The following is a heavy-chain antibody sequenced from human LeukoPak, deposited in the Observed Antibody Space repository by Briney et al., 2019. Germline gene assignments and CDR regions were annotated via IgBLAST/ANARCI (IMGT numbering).Heavy chain of an antibody. CDR1: VGSISSSSYY. Sequence: SETLSLTCTVSVGSISSSSYYWGWIRQPPGKGLEWIGGIYYSGSTYYNPSLKSRVTISVDTSKNQFSLKLSSVTAADTAMYYCASPRFGTYYYFYMDVWGKGTTVTVSS. V-gene: IGHV4-39*01. J-gene: IGHJ6*03. CDR3: ASPRFGTYYYFYMDV. D-gene: IGHD3-16*01. CDR2: IYYSGST.